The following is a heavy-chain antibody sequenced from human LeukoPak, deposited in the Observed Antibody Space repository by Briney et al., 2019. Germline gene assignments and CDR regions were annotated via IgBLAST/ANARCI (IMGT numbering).Heavy chain of an antibody. Sequence: KPSETLSLTCTVSGGSISSYYWSWIRQPPGKGLEWIGYIYYSGSTNYNPSLKSRVTISVDTSKNQFSLKLSSVTAADTAVYYCARANCSGGSCYTRGAFEIWGKVTMVTVSS. CDR2: IYYSGST. CDR1: GGSISSYY. CDR3: ARANCSGGSCYTRGAFEI. J-gene: IGHJ3*02. V-gene: IGHV4-59*01. D-gene: IGHD2-15*01.